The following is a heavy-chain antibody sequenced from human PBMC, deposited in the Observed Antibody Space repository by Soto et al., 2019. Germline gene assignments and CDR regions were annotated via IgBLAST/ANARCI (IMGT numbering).Heavy chain of an antibody. CDR1: DFTFSNAR. V-gene: IGHV3-15*07. Sequence: EVQLVESGGGLVEPGGSLRLSCAASDFTFSNARVNWVRQAPGKGLERVGRIEKKSSGGTTYYVAPVKGRFTISRDDSKNTLFLQMNSLKIEDTAVYYCTTGSVLTTYYGMDVWGQGTTVTVSS. CDR3: TTGSVLTTYYGMDV. D-gene: IGHD1-1*01. CDR2: IEKKSSGGTT. J-gene: IGHJ6*02.